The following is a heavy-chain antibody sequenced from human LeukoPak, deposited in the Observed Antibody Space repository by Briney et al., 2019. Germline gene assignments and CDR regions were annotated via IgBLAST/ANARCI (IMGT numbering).Heavy chain of an antibody. CDR3: AKDGRGGDCTSASCTNWFGP. V-gene: IGHV3-23*01. CDR2: ISGSGGTT. CDR1: GFIFSRYG. Sequence: PGGSLRLSCAASGFIFSRYGMSWVRQAPGKGLEWVSAISGSGGTTYYADSVKGRFTISRDNSKNTLYLQMNSLRAEDTAVYYCAKDGRGGDCTSASCTNWFGPWGQGTLVTVSS. J-gene: IGHJ5*02. D-gene: IGHD2-2*01.